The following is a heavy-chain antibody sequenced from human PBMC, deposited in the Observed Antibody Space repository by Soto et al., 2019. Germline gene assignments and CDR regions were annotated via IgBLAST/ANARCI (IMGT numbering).Heavy chain of an antibody. D-gene: IGHD2-15*01. Sequence: QVQLVESGGGVVQPGRSLRLSCAASGFTFSSYGMHWVRQAPGKGLEWVAVISYDGSNKYYADSVKGRFTISRDNSKNTLYLQMNSLRAEYTAVYYCARAGGLLLDYWGQGTLVTVSS. J-gene: IGHJ4*02. CDR3: ARAGGLLLDY. CDR1: GFTFSSYG. V-gene: IGHV3-30*03. CDR2: ISYDGSNK.